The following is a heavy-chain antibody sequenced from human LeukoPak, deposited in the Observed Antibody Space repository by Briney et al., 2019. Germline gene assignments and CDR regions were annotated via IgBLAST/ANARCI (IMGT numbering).Heavy chain of an antibody. CDR3: AREDELGLDY. CDR1: GFTVSSNY. V-gene: IGHV3-66*01. D-gene: IGHD7-27*01. CDR2: IYSGGST. J-gene: IGHJ4*02. Sequence: GGSLRLSCAASGFTVSSNYMSWVPQAPGKGLGCVSVIYSGGSTHYADSVKGRFTISRDNSKNTLYVQMNSLRAEDTAVYYCAREDELGLDYWGQGTLVTVSS.